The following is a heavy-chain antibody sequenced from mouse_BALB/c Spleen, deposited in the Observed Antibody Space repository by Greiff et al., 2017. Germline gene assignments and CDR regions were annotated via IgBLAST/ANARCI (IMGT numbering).Heavy chain of an antibody. CDR2: INPGSGGT. J-gene: IGHJ3*01. CDR3: AITTVEPFAY. V-gene: IGHV1-54*01. Sequence: VQLQQSGAELVRPGTSVKVSCKASGYAFTNYLIEWVKQRPGQGLEWIGVINPGSGGTNYNKKFKGKATLTADKSSSTAYMQLSSLTSDDSAVYFCAITTVEPFAYWGQGTLVTVSA. CDR1: GYAFTNYL. D-gene: IGHD1-1*01.